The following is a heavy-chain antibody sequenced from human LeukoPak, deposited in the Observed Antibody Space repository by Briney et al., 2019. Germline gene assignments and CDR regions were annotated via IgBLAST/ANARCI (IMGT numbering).Heavy chain of an antibody. Sequence: GGSLRLSCAASGFTFSSYWMSWVRQAPGKGLEWVANIKQDGSEKYYVDSVKGRFTISRDNAKNSLYLQMNSLRAEDTAVYYCARDSDYDFWSGYTDWGQGTLVTVSS. CDR2: IKQDGSEK. J-gene: IGHJ4*02. CDR1: GFTFSSYW. V-gene: IGHV3-7*01. CDR3: ARDSDYDFWSGYTD. D-gene: IGHD3-3*01.